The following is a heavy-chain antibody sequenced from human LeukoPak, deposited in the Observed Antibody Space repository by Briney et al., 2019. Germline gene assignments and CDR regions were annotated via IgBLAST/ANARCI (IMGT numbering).Heavy chain of an antibody. Sequence: ASVKVSCKASGYTFNSYDINWVRQATGQGLEWMGWMNPNSGNTGYAQKFQGRVTMTRDMSTSTVYMELSSLRSEDTAVYYCARNEVSYYYMDVWGKGTTVTVSS. CDR2: MNPNSGNT. CDR3: ARNEVSYYYMDV. V-gene: IGHV1-8*01. CDR1: GYTFNSYD. J-gene: IGHJ6*03.